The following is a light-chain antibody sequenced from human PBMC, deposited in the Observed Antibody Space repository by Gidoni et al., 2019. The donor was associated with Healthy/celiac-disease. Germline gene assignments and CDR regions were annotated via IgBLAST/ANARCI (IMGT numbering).Light chain of an antibody. J-gene: IGLJ1*01. V-gene: IGLV1-51*01. CDR3: GTWDSSLSAYV. CDR1: RSNIGNNY. Sequence: QSVVTKPPSVSAAPGQKVTSPCSGSRSNIGNNYVSCYQQLPGTAPKLLICDNKNRPSGIPDRFSGSKPGTSATLGITGLQTGDDADYYCGTWDSSLSAYVFGTGTKVTVL. CDR2: DNK.